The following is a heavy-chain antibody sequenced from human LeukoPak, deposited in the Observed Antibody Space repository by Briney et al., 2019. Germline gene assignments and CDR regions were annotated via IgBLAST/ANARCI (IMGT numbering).Heavy chain of an antibody. J-gene: IGHJ4*02. V-gene: IGHV4-59*08. CDR2: IYYSGST. Sequence: SETLSLTCTVSGGSISSYYWSWIRQPPGKGLEWIGYIYYSGSTNYNPSLKSRVTISVDTSKNQFSLKLSSVTAADTAVYYCARHVYGGNGDRFDYWGQGTLVTVSS. CDR3: ARHVYGGNGDRFDY. D-gene: IGHD4-23*01. CDR1: GGSISSYY.